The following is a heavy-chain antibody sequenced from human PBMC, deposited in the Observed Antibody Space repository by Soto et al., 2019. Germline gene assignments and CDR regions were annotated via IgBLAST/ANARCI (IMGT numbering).Heavy chain of an antibody. J-gene: IGHJ4*02. Sequence: GESLKISCKGSGYSFTSYWIGWVRQMPGKGLEWMGIIYPGDSDTSYSPSFQGQVTISADKSISTAYLQWSSLKASDTAMYYCASGHFGELFNSLTYYFDYWGQGTLVTVSS. CDR1: GYSFTSYW. CDR3: ASGHFGELFNSLTYYFDY. CDR2: IYPGDSDT. D-gene: IGHD3-10*01. V-gene: IGHV5-51*01.